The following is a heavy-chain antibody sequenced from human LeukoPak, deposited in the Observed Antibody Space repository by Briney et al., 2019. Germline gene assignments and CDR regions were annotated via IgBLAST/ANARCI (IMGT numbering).Heavy chain of an antibody. CDR2: MHYARST. V-gene: IGHV4-59*01. Sequence: KPSETLSLTCSVSGASISSYYWSWIRQPPGKGLEWIGYMHYARSTNSNASLKSRVTMSIDTSKNQFSLKLSSVTAADTAVYFCARVLDYDSGNSDAFDIWGQGTVVTVSS. CDR1: GASISSYY. CDR3: ARVLDYDSGNSDAFDI. J-gene: IGHJ3*02. D-gene: IGHD3-22*01.